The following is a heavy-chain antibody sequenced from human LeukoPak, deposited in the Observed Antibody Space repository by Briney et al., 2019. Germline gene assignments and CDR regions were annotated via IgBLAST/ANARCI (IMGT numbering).Heavy chain of an antibody. J-gene: IGHJ4*02. Sequence: PSETLSLTCTVSGGSISSYYWSWIRRPPGKGLEWIGYIYYSGSTNYKPTLKSRVTISVDTSKNQFSLKLSSVTAADTAVYYCARFPHYYDSSNSYVRFYFDYWAQGSLVTVSS. CDR1: GGSISSYY. V-gene: IGHV4-59*08. CDR2: IYYSGST. D-gene: IGHD3-22*01. CDR3: ARFPHYYDSSNSYVRFYFDY.